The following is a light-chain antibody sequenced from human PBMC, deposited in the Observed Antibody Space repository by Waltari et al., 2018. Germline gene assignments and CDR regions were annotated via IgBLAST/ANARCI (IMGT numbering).Light chain of an antibody. CDR1: TSGVGGYNY. CDR2: DVT. CDR3: SSYAGSSVA. Sequence: QSALTQPRSVSGSPGQSLTISCSGSTSGVGGYNYASWYQQHPGKAPKLMIPDVTKRPSGVPDRFSGSKSGNTASLTISGLQAEDEADYYCSSYAGSSVAFGGGTKLTVL. V-gene: IGLV2-11*01. J-gene: IGLJ2*01.